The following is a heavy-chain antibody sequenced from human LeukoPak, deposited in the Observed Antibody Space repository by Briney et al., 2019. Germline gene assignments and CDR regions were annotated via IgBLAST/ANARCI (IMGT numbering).Heavy chain of an antibody. J-gene: IGHJ3*02. CDR2: IYYSGST. CDR3: GRGKGYCSSTSCYLLGAFDI. D-gene: IGHD2-2*01. Sequence: SQTLSLTCTVSGGSISSGGYYWSWIRQHPGKGLEWIGYIYYSGSTYYNPSLKSRVTISVDTSKNQFSLKLSSVTAADTAVYYWGRGKGYCSSTSCYLLGAFDIWGQGTMVTVSS. V-gene: IGHV4-31*03. CDR1: GGSISSGGYY.